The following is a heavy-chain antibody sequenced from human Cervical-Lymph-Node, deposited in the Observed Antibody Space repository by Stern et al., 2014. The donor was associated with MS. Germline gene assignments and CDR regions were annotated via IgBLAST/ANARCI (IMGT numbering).Heavy chain of an antibody. CDR3: ARVPPGGQPVLNYYYYGMDV. V-gene: IGHV1-69*06. J-gene: IGHJ6*02. CDR2: IIPIFNEA. CDR1: GDTFRNYA. D-gene: IGHD6-13*01. Sequence: QLVQSGAEVKKPGSSVKVSCKASGDTFRNYAISWVRQAPGQGLEWMGDIIPIFNEAKSAQSFQGRVRITADTSTSTAYMVLSSLRSDDTAVYFCARVPPGGQPVLNYYYYGMDVWGQGTTVTVSS.